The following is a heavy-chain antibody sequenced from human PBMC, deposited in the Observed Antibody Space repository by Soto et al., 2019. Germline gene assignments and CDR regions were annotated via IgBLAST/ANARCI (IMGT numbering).Heavy chain of an antibody. J-gene: IGHJ4*02. V-gene: IGHV3-23*01. CDR2: ISGSGGST. CDR1: GFTFSRYA. D-gene: IGHD5-18*01. CDR3: AKSGGYNYGYQETDY. Sequence: GGSLRLSCAASGFTFSRYAMSWGLQAPGKGLEWVSAISGSGGSTYYADSVKGRFTISRDNSKNTLYLQMNSLRAEDTAVYYCAKSGGYNYGYQETDYWGQGTLVTVSS.